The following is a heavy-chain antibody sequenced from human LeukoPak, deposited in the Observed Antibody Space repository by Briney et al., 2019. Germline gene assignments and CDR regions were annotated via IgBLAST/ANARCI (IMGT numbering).Heavy chain of an antibody. Sequence: PGGSLRLSCAASTFTFGSYGMHWVRQAPGKGLEWVSYISSSGSTIYNADSVKGRFTISRDNAKNSLFLQMNSLRAEDTAVYYCVRDQGRFDSSGYYVSHFDYWGQGTLVTVSS. CDR1: TFTFGSYG. D-gene: IGHD3-22*01. J-gene: IGHJ4*02. V-gene: IGHV3-48*04. CDR2: ISSSGSTI. CDR3: VRDQGRFDSSGYYVSHFDY.